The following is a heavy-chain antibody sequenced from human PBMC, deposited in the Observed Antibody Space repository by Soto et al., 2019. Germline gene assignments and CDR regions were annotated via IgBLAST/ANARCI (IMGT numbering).Heavy chain of an antibody. V-gene: IGHV4-31*03. CDR3: ASGWGSEVFDY. J-gene: IGHJ4*02. Sequence: AQTLSLTCTVSVASIRSGGYYWSWIRQHTGKGLEWSGEISHRGSTNYNPALKRRVTISVDTAKNQFSLKLSSVTVADTAVYYCASGWGSEVFDYWGQGTLVTVSS. D-gene: IGHD6-19*01. CDR1: VASIRSGGYY. CDR2: ISHRGST.